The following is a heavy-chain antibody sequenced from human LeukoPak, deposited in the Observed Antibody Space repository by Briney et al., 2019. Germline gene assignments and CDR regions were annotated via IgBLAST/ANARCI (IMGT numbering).Heavy chain of an antibody. CDR1: GGSLSGYY. V-gene: IGHV4-34*01. Sequence: KASETLSLTCAVYGGSLSGYYWSWIRQSPGKGLEWIGEINHTGSTNYNPSLKSRVTISVDTSKNQFSLKLSSVTAADTAVYYCARDRRYYDSSAYIRGFDYWGQGTLVTVSS. D-gene: IGHD3-22*01. CDR3: ARDRRYYDSSAYIRGFDY. J-gene: IGHJ4*02. CDR2: INHTGST.